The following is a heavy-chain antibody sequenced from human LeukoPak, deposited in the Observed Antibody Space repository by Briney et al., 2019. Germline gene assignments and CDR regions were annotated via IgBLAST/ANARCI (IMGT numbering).Heavy chain of an antibody. D-gene: IGHD3-22*01. CDR2: IYYSGST. V-gene: IGHV4-39*01. J-gene: IGHJ4*02. CDR3: ARRFTMIVVIPEDYFDY. Sequence: SETLSLTCTVSGGSISSSSYYWGWIRQPPGKGLEWIGSIYYSGSTYSNPSLKSRVTISVDTSKNQFSLKLSSVTAADTAVYYCARRFTMIVVIPEDYFDYWGQGTLVTVSS. CDR1: GGSISSSSYY.